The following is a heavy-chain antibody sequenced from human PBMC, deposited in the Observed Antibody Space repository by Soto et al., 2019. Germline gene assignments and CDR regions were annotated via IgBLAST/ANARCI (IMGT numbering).Heavy chain of an antibody. CDR2: IIPIFGTA. Sequence: QVQLVQSGAEVKKPGSSVKVSCKASGGTFSSYAISWVRQAPGQGLEWMGGIIPIFGTANYAQKFQGSVTITADESTSTAYMELSSLRSEDTAVYYCAREAPGRPYYDFWSGYYYNWFDPWGQGTLVTVSS. CDR1: GGTFSSYA. CDR3: AREAPGRPYYDFWSGYYYNWFDP. D-gene: IGHD3-3*01. J-gene: IGHJ5*02. V-gene: IGHV1-69*01.